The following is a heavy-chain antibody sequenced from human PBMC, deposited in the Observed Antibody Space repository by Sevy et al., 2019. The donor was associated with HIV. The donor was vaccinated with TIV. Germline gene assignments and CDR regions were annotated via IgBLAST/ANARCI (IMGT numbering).Heavy chain of an antibody. CDR3: ARVFGGRLYNGRFDP. J-gene: IGHJ5*02. D-gene: IGHD3-16*01. CDR2: ISPFHGNT. V-gene: IGHV1-18*01. CDR1: GYSFTTYA. Sequence: ASVKVSCKASGYSFTTYAITWVRQALGQGLEWMGWISPFHGNTNYAQKLQGRVSMTTDTSTSTAYMELTSLRSDDTAVYYCARVFGGRLYNGRFDPWGQGTLVTVSS.